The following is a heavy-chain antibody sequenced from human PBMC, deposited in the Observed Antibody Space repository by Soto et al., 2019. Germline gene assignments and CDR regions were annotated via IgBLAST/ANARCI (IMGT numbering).Heavy chain of an antibody. CDR1: GGTFSSYA. CDR3: ARGRITIFGVVTTGPIYGMDV. V-gene: IGHV1-69*13. D-gene: IGHD3-3*01. Sequence: GASVKVSCKASGGTFSSYAISWVRQAPVQGLEWMGWIIPIFGTANYAQKFQGRVTITADESTSTAYMELSSLRSEDTAVYYCARGRITIFGVVTTGPIYGMDVWGRGTTVTVSS. CDR2: IIPIFGTA. J-gene: IGHJ6*02.